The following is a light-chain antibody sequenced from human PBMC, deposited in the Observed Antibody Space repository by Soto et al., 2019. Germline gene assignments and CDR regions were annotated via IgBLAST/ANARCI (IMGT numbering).Light chain of an antibody. CDR1: RSGLYSSNNKNY. Sequence: DSVMTQSPGSLAVSLGERATINFKSSRSGLYSSNNKNYLAWYQQKKGQPPKXXIYWASTRESGVPDRFSGSGYGTDFNLTISSLQAEDFATYYCQQLHGYPITFGQGTRLEIK. J-gene: IGKJ5*01. V-gene: IGKV4-1*01. CDR2: WAS. CDR3: QQLHGYPIT.